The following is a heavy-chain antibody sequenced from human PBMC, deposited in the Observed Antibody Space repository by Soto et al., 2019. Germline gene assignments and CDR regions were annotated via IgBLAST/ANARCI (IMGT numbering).Heavy chain of an antibody. J-gene: IGHJ6*02. CDR3: AKDTRPGWYVSTNYYYGMDV. CDR1: VFTFSSYA. V-gene: IGHV3-23*01. CDR2: ISGSGGST. Sequence: VGSLRLSCASSVFTFSSYAMSWVRHSPGKGLEWVSAISGSGGSTYYADSVKGRFTISRDNSKNTLYLQMNSLRAEDTAVYYCAKDTRPGWYVSTNYYYGMDVWGQGTTVTVSS. D-gene: IGHD6-19*01.